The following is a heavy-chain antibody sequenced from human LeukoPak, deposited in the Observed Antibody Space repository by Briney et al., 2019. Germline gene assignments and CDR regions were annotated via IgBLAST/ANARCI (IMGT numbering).Heavy chain of an antibody. CDR2: ISSNGGST. V-gene: IGHV3-64*01. CDR1: GFTFSSYA. J-gene: IGHJ6*03. CDR3: ARTSGPSYYMDV. Sequence: PGGSLRLSCAASGFTFSSYAMHWVRQAPGKGLEYVSAISSNGGSTYYANSVKGRFTTSRDNSKNTLYLQMGSLRAEDMAVYYCARTSGPSYYMDVWGKGTTVTVSS.